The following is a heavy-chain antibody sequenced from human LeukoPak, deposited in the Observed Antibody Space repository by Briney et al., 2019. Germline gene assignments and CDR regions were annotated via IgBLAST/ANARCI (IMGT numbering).Heavy chain of an antibody. CDR2: LNEDGGYT. V-gene: IGHV3-43*02. J-gene: IGHJ4*02. CDR3: ARDHVYGGADY. D-gene: IGHD5/OR15-5a*01. CDR1: GFTFSIYA. Sequence: PGGSLRLSCAASGFTFSIYAISWVRQAPGKGLAWVSGLNEDGGYTYFADSVKGRFTISRDNSKSSLFLQMNSLRTEDTALYYCARDHVYGGADYWGQGTLVTVSS.